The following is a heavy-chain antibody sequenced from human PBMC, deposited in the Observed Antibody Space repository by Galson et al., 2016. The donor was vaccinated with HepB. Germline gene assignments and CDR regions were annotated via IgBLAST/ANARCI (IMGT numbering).Heavy chain of an antibody. V-gene: IGHV3-66*01. Sequence: WVRQAPGKGLEWVSTIHRGGGTYYTNSVKGRFTIARDSSKNTLYLQMSSLKVEDTAVYYCAVVGDVSRDWGQGTLVTVSS. CDR2: IHRGGGT. CDR3: AVVGDVSRD. J-gene: IGHJ4*02. D-gene: IGHD2-15*01.